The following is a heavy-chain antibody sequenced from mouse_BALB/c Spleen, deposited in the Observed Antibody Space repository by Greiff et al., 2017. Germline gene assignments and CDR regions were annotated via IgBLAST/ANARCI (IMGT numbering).Heavy chain of an antibody. Sequence: VQRVESGPSLVQPSQSLSITCTVSGFSLTSYGVHWVRQSPGKGLEWLGVIWSGGSTDYNAAFMSRLSITKDNSKSQVFFKMNSLQADDTAIYYCAKSEGENGYDPMDYWGQGTSVTVSS. CDR2: IWSGGST. J-gene: IGHJ4*01. D-gene: IGHD2-2*01. CDR3: AKSEGENGYDPMDY. V-gene: IGHV2-5-1*01. CDR1: GFSLTSYG.